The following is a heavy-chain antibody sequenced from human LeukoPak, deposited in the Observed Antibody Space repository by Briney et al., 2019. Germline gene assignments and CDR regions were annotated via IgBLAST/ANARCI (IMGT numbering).Heavy chain of an antibody. J-gene: IGHJ4*02. CDR3: ARGLGGDYARRGSFDY. V-gene: IGHV1-46*01. Sequence: ASVKVSCKASGYTFTTYYMHWVRQAPGQGLEWMGIINPSGGSTTHAQKFEGRVTMTRDTSASTVYMELSSLRSEDTAVYYCARGLGGDYARRGSFDYWGQGTLVTVSS. CDR2: INPSGGST. CDR1: GYTFTTYY. D-gene: IGHD4-17*01.